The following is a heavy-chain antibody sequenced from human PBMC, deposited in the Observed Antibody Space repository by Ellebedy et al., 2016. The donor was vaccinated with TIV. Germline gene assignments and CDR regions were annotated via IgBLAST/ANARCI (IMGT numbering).Heavy chain of an antibody. CDR1: GFILANHG. D-gene: IGHD1-20*01. J-gene: IGHJ6*02. V-gene: IGHV3-33*08. Sequence: GESLKISCAGSGFILANHGMHWVRQAPGKGLEWVAVMYFDRSDKSYADSVKGRFTISRDDSKNTIYLQMNSLRPEDTAVYFCARDQISGTDFYYYGMDVWGQGTTVTVSS. CDR3: ARDQISGTDFYYYGMDV. CDR2: MYFDRSDK.